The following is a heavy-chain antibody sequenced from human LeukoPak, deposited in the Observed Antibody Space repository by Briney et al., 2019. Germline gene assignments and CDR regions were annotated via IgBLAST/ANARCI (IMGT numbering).Heavy chain of an antibody. J-gene: IGHJ4*02. CDR2: ISGSGGST. Sequence: GGSLRLSCAASGFTFSSYAMSWVRQAPGKGLEWVSAISGSGGSTYYADSVKGRFTISRDNSKNTLYLQMNSLRAEDTAVYYCAITDCGDYGGLFDYWGQGTLVTVSS. V-gene: IGHV3-23*01. CDR1: GFTFSSYA. D-gene: IGHD4-17*01. CDR3: AITDCGDYGGLFDY.